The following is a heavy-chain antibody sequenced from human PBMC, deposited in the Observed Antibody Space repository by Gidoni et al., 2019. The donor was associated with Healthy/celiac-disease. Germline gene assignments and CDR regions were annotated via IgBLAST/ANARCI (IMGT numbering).Heavy chain of an antibody. J-gene: IGHJ4*02. Sequence: EVQLVESGGGLVKPGGSLRLSCAASGFTFSSYSMNWVRQAPGKGLEWVSSISSSSSYIYYADSVKGRFTISRDNAKNSLYLQMNSLRAEDTAVYYCARWDYSSGWYPYYFDYWGQGTLVTVSS. D-gene: IGHD6-19*01. CDR3: ARWDYSSGWYPYYFDY. CDR1: GFTFSSYS. CDR2: ISSSSSYI. V-gene: IGHV3-21*01.